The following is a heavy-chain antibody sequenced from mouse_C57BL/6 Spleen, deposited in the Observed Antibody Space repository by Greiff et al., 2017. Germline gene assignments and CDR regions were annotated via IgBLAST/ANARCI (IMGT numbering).Heavy chain of an antibody. CDR2: IRNKANGYST. Sequence: EVMLVESGGGLVQPGGSLSLSCAASGFTFTDYYMSWVRQPPGKALEWLGFIRNKANGYSTEYSASVKGLFTLSRDNSQSILYLQMNALRAEDSATYYCARYISNYGVFDYWGQGTILTVSA. V-gene: IGHV7-3*01. D-gene: IGHD2-5*01. CDR3: ARYISNYGVFDY. J-gene: IGHJ2*01. CDR1: GFTFTDYY.